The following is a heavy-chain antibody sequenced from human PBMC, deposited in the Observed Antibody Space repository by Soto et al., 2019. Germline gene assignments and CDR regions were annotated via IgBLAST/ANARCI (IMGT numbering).Heavy chain of an antibody. Sequence: RGSLRLSCAASGFTFSSYWMSWVRQAPGKGLEWVANIKQDGSEKYYVDSVKGRFTISRDNAKNSLYLQMNSLRAEDTAVYYCAREANFLADIVVVPAPFDYWGQGTLVTVSS. D-gene: IGHD2-2*01. CDR1: GFTFSSYW. CDR3: AREANFLADIVVVPAPFDY. V-gene: IGHV3-7*01. CDR2: IKQDGSEK. J-gene: IGHJ4*02.